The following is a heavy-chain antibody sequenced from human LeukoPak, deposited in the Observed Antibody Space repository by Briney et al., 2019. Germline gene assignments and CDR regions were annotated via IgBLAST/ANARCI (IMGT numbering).Heavy chain of an antibody. CDR2: INWNGGST. Sequence: GGSLRLSCAASGFTFSSYEMNWVRQAPGKGLEWVSGINWNGGSTGYADSVEGRFTISRDNAKNSQYLQMNSLRVEDTALYYCARAQTYGDSRLLLDYWGQGTLVTVSS. J-gene: IGHJ4*02. CDR1: GFTFSSYE. CDR3: ARAQTYGDSRLLLDY. V-gene: IGHV3-20*04. D-gene: IGHD2-21*02.